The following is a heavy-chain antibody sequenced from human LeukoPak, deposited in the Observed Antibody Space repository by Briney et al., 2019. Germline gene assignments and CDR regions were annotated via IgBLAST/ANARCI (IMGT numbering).Heavy chain of an antibody. Sequence: GESLKISCKGSGYSFTNYWITWVRQTPGKGLXXXXXIDPSDSYTNYSPSFEGHVTISADKSIRTAFLQWSSLKASDTAMYYCARHGESSTRWYYFDSWGQGTLVTVSS. J-gene: IGHJ4*02. D-gene: IGHD3-10*01. V-gene: IGHV5-10-1*01. CDR1: GYSFTNYW. CDR2: IDPSDSYT. CDR3: ARHGESSTRWYYFDS.